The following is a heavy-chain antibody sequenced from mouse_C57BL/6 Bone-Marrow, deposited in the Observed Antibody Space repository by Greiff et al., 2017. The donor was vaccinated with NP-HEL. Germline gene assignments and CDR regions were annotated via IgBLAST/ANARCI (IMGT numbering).Heavy chain of an antibody. CDR2: IYPRSGNT. CDR1: GYTFTSYG. D-gene: IGHD2-2*01. J-gene: IGHJ3*01. Sequence: QVQLQQSGAELARPGASVKLSCKASGYTFTSYGISWVKQRTGQGLEWIGEIYPRSGNTYYNEKFKGKATLTADKSSSTAYMELRSLTSKDSAVYFCARERNGSTMVTTDAYWGQGTLVTVSA. CDR3: ARERNGSTMVTTDAY. V-gene: IGHV1-81*01.